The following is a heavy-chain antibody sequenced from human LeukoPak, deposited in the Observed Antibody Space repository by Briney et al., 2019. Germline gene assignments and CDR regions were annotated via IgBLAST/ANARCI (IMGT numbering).Heavy chain of an antibody. CDR3: ARVEGCSSGNPFDY. CDR2: ISSSSSYI. D-gene: IGHD2-15*01. CDR1: GFTFSSYS. V-gene: IGHV3-21*01. Sequence: GGSLRLSCAASGFTFSSYSMNWVRQAPGKGLEWVSSISSSSSYIYYADSVKGRFTISRDNAKNSLYLQMNSLRAEDTAVYYCARVEGCSSGNPFDYWGQGTLVTVSS. J-gene: IGHJ4*02.